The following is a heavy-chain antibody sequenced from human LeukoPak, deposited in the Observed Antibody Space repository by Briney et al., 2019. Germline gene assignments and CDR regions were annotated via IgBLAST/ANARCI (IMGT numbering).Heavy chain of an antibody. V-gene: IGHV4-34*01. CDR1: GGSFSGYY. D-gene: IGHD3-3*01. CDR2: INHSGST. Sequence: SETLSLTCAVYGGSFSGYYWSWIRQPPGKGLEWIGEINHSGSTNYNPSLKSRVTISVDTSKNQFSLKLSSVTAADTAVYYCARGNGLYFWSGYYTSRWFDPWGQGTLVTVSS. CDR3: ARGNGLYFWSGYYTSRWFDP. J-gene: IGHJ5*02.